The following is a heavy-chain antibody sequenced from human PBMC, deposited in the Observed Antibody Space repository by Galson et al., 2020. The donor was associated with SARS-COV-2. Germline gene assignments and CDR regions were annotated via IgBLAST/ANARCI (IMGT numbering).Heavy chain of an antibody. J-gene: IGHJ4*02. CDR1: GYTFTSYD. V-gene: IGHV1-8*01. CDR3: ATPIVGGTFDY. CDR2: MNPNSGNS. D-gene: IGHD1-26*01. Sequence: VKVSCKASGYTFTSYDINWVRQAPGQGLEWMGWMNPNSGNSGHAQKFQGRVTMTRNTSISTAYMELSSLRSEDTAVYYCATPIVGGTFDYWGQGTLVTVSS.